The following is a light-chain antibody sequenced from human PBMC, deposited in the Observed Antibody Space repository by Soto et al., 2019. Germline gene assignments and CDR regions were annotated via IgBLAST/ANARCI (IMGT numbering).Light chain of an antibody. J-gene: IGLJ2*01. V-gene: IGLV3-21*02. CDR2: DDD. CDR3: QVWDSDTDHVV. Sequence: SYELTQPPSVSVAPGQTASFTCGGHNIWSKSVHWYQQKPGQAPILVIYDDDDRPSGIPGRFSGSNSGSVATLTISRVEAGDEADYYCQVWDSDTDHVVFGGGTKLTVL. CDR1: NIWSKS.